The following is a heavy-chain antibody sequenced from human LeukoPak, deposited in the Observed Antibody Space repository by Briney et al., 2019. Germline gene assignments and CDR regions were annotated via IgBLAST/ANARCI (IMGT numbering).Heavy chain of an antibody. J-gene: IGHJ4*02. CDR1: CGSISSGRYY. Sequence: SKTLSLTCTVACGSISSGRYYWSWLRQPAGKGLEWIGRIYASRSTKYNRSLKSRVTISVDTSKNQFSLKLSSVTAADTAVYYCARAELLWFGELLPRDYWGQGTLVTVSS. CDR2: IYASRST. D-gene: IGHD3-10*01. CDR3: ARAELLWFGELLPRDY. V-gene: IGHV4-61*02.